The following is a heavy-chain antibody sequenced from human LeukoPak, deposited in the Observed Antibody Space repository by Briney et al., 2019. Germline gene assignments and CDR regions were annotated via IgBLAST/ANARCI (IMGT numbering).Heavy chain of an antibody. J-gene: IGHJ4*02. V-gene: IGHV3-23*01. CDR1: GFTFSSYA. D-gene: IGHD3-3*01. Sequence: XGSLRLSCAASGFTFSSYAMSWVRQAPGKGLEWVSAISGSGGSTYYADSVKGRFTISRDNSKNTLYLQMNSLRAEDTAVYYCAKGTTIESGYLLYYFDYWGQGTLVTVSS. CDR3: AKGTTIESGYLLYYFDY. CDR2: ISGSGGST.